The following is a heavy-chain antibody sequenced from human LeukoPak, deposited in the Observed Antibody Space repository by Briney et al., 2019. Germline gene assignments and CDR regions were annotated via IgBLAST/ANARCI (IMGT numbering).Heavy chain of an antibody. J-gene: IGHJ3*02. D-gene: IGHD3-10*01. V-gene: IGHV3-23*01. CDR3: ATLMVRGVTHDAFDI. CDR2: ITGIDGST. CDR1: GFTFGSYA. Sequence: GGSLRLSCATSGFTFGSYAMTWVRQAPGKGLEWVAGITGIDGSTYYADSVKGRFTISRDNSKNTLYLQMNSLRAEGTAVYYCATLMVRGVTHDAFDIWGQGTMVTVSS.